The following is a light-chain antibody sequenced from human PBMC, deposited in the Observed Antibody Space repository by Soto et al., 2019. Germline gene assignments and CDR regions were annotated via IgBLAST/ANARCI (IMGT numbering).Light chain of an antibody. CDR1: QSLSTNS. CDR3: QQYDASPLT. Sequence: EIVLTQSPGTLSLSPGERATLSCRASQSLSTNSLAWYQQKPGQTPRLLMYAASTRDTDIPDRFNGSGSGTDFALTISRLEPEDFALYYCQQYDASPLTFGPGTKVDIK. J-gene: IGKJ3*01. CDR2: AAS. V-gene: IGKV3-20*01.